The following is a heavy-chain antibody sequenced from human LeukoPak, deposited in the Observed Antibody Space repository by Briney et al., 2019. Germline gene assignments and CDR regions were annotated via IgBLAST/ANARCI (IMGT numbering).Heavy chain of an antibody. V-gene: IGHV1-2*02. D-gene: IGHD3-10*01. CDR2: INPNSGGT. J-gene: IGHJ5*02. CDR1: GYTFTGYY. CDR3: AREPITMVRGRKANWFDP. Sequence: ASVKVSCKASGYTFTGYYMHWVRQAPGQGLEWMGWINPNSGGTNYAQKFQGRVTMTRDTSISTAYMELSRLRSDDTAVYYCAREPITMVRGRKANWFDPWGQGTLVTVFS.